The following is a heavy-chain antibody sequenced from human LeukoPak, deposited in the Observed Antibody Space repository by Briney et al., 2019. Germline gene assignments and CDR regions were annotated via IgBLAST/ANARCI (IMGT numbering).Heavy chain of an antibody. Sequence: GGSLRLSCAASGFTFSSYGMHWVRQAPGKGLEWVAVIWYDGSNKYYADSVKGRFTISRDNSKNTLYLQMNSLRAEDTAVYYCAKVRSRCSSTSCYIKVWGQGTLVTVSS. CDR1: GFTFSSYG. CDR2: IWYDGSNK. CDR3: AKVRSRCSSTSCYIKV. D-gene: IGHD2-2*02. V-gene: IGHV3-33*06. J-gene: IGHJ4*02.